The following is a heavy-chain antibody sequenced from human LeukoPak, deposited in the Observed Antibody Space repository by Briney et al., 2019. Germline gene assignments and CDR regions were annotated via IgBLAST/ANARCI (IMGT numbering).Heavy chain of an antibody. Sequence: ASVKVSCKASGYAFTSDDINWVRQAPGQGLEWMGWVNPNAGNTGYVQKFQGRVTFTRNTSISTAYMELSSLRSEDTAVYHCPRCKYCSDATCYSLGYYYYMDVWGKGTTVTVSS. CDR1: GYAFTSDD. CDR2: VNPNAGNT. CDR3: PRCKYCSDATCYSLGYYYYMDV. J-gene: IGHJ6*03. V-gene: IGHV1-8*03. D-gene: IGHD2-15*01.